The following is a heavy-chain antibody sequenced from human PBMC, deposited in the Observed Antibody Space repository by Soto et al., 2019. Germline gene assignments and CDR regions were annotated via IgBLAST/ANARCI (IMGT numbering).Heavy chain of an antibody. Sequence: QVQLQESGPGLVKPSQTLSLTCTVSGGSISSGGYYWSWIRQPPGQGLAWIGYIYYSGSTYYNPSLTSRVTMSVDTSKKQFSRKLSAVTAADTAVYYCARDSSGSSWCDPWGQGTLVTVSS. CDR1: GGSISSGGYY. D-gene: IGHD6-19*01. CDR2: IYYSGST. V-gene: IGHV4-31*03. CDR3: ARDSSGSSWCDP. J-gene: IGHJ5*02.